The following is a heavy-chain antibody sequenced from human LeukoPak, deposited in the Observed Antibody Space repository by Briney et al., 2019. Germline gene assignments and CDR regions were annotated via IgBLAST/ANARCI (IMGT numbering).Heavy chain of an antibody. CDR3: ARGAARGFDY. D-gene: IGHD3-16*01. V-gene: IGHV3-48*02. Sequence: GGFLRLSCAASGFTFSSNSMNWVRQAPGKGLEWVSYISSSSNTIYYAESAKGRFTISRDNAKNSLFLQMNSLRDEDTAVYYCARGAARGFDYWGQGTLVTVSS. J-gene: IGHJ4*02. CDR2: ISSSSNTI. CDR1: GFTFSSNS.